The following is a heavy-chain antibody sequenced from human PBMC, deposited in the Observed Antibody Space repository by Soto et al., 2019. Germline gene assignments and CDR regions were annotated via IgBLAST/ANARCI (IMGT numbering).Heavy chain of an antibody. Sequence: GGSLRLSCAASGFTFSNAWINWVRQTPGRGLEWVGRVKSKNDGGTTDFAAPVKGRFAISRDDSKNMVYLEMNSLQTEDTAMYYCITDSYITTITDRFDYWGHGTLVTVSS. V-gene: IGHV3-15*07. CDR1: GFTFSNAW. J-gene: IGHJ4*01. CDR2: VKSKNDGGTT. CDR3: ITDSYITTITDRFDY. D-gene: IGHD3-22*01.